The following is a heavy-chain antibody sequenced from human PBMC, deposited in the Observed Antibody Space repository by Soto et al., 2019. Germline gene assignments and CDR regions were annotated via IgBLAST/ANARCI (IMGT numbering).Heavy chain of an antibody. D-gene: IGHD4-17*01. CDR2: IYHSGST. J-gene: IGHJ4*02. Sequence: SETLSLTCTVSGGSISSGGYSWIWIRQPPGKGLEFIGYIYHSGSTYYNPSLKSRVTISVDRSKNQLSLKLSSVTAADTAVYYCARGTTTVTTFDFWGQGTLVTVSS. CDR3: ARGTTTVTTFDF. CDR1: GGSISSGGYS. V-gene: IGHV4-30-2*01.